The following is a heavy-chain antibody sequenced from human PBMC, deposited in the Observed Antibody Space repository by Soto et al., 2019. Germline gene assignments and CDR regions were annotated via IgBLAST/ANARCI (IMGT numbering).Heavy chain of an antibody. V-gene: IGHV3-21*01. J-gene: IGHJ5*02. CDR3: ARHPERIAQIGWFDP. CDR1: GFTFSSYS. CDR2: ISSSSSYI. Sequence: GGSLRLSCAASGFTFSSYSMTWARQAPGKGLEWVSSISSSSSYIYYADSVKGRFTISRDNAKNSLYLQMNSLRAEDTAVYYCARHPERIAQIGWFDPWGQGTLVTVS. D-gene: IGHD6-13*01.